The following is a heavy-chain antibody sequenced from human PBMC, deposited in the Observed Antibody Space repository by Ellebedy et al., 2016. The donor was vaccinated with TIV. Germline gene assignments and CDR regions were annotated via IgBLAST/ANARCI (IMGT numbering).Heavy chain of an antibody. J-gene: IGHJ6*02. V-gene: IGHV1-69*06. Sequence: SVKVSCKASGGTFSSFAISWVRQAPGQGLEWMGGIIPMFATTNYAQKFQGRVTITADRFTSTAYMELSSLRSEDTAVYYCARHRGYYYYYGMDVWGQGTTVTVSS. CDR1: GGTFSSFA. CDR2: IIPMFATT. CDR3: ARHRGYYYYYGMDV.